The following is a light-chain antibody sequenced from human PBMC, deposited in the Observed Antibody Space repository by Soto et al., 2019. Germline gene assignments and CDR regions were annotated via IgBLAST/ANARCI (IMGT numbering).Light chain of an antibody. J-gene: IGLJ3*02. CDR3: SSYTSSSTWV. Sequence: QCALTQPASVSGSPGQSIAISCTGTSSDVGGYNYVSWYQQHPGKTPNLMIYDVSNRPSGVSNRFSGSKSGNTASLTISGLQAEDEADYYCSSYTSSSTWVLGGGTKLTVL. CDR1: SSDVGGYNY. CDR2: DVS. V-gene: IGLV2-14*01.